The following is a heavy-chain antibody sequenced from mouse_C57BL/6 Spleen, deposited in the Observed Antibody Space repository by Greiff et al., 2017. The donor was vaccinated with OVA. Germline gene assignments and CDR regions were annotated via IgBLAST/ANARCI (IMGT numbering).Heavy chain of an antibody. Sequence: EVKLVESGGGLVKPGGSLKLSCAASGFTFSSYAMSWVRQTPEKRLEWVATISDGGSYTYYPDNVKGRFTISRDNAKNNLYLHMRHLKSEDTAMYYCARETHITPVVATGDCDVCGTETT. CDR1: GFTFSSYA. CDR3: ARETHITPVVATGDCDV. CDR2: ISDGGSYT. V-gene: IGHV5-4*01. J-gene: IGHJ1*03. D-gene: IGHD1-1*01.